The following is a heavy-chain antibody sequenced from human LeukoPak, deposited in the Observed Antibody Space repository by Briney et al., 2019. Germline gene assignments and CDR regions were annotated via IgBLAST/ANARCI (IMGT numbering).Heavy chain of an antibody. Sequence: VASVKVSCKASGYTFTSYDINWMRQAPGQGLEWVGWMNPNSGNTGYAQKLQGRVTMTTDTSTSTAYMELRSLRSDDTAVYYCARGAVAGTLVDYWGQGTLVTVSS. D-gene: IGHD6-19*01. CDR2: MNPNSGNT. V-gene: IGHV1-8*01. CDR1: GYTFTSYD. CDR3: ARGAVAGTLVDY. J-gene: IGHJ4*02.